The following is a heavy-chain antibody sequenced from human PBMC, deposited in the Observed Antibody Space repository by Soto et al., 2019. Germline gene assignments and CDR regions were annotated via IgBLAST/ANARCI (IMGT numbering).Heavy chain of an antibody. J-gene: IGHJ4*02. CDR2: ISAYNGNT. V-gene: IGHV1-18*01. CDR3: SRGSPIRSHIDY. D-gene: IGHD1-20*01. Sequence: ASVKVSFKASGYTFTSYGISWVRQAPGQGLEWMGWISAYNGNTNYAQKLQGRVTMTTDTSTSTAYMELRSLRSYVTAVYYCSRGSPIRSHIDYWGKGTLVTFSS. CDR1: GYTFTSYG.